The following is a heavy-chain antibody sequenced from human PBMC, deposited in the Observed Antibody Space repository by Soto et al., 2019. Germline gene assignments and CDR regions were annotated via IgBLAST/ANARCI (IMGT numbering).Heavy chain of an antibody. CDR2: IYDSGST. Sequence: NPSETLSLTCTVSGGSLSTYYWSWIRQPPGKGLEWIGYIYDSGSTNYNPSLKSRVTISADTSKNQFSMKLSSVTAADTAVYYCARGRGGYKTGDYWGQGTLVTVSS. CDR3: ARGRGGYKTGDY. D-gene: IGHD5-12*01. J-gene: IGHJ4*02. CDR1: GGSLSTYY. V-gene: IGHV4-59*01.